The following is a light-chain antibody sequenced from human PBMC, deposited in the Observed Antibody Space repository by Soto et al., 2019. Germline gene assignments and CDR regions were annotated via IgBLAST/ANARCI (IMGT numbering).Light chain of an antibody. CDR3: SSYTNINTRACV. CDR1: SSDVGVYKY. Sequence: QSALTQPASVSGSPGQSITISCTGTSSDVGVYKYVSWYQQHPGKAPKLMIYEVSSRPSGVSNRFSGSKSDNTASLTISGLQTDDEADYYCSSYTNINTRACVFGTGTKVTVL. V-gene: IGLV2-14*01. J-gene: IGLJ1*01. CDR2: EVS.